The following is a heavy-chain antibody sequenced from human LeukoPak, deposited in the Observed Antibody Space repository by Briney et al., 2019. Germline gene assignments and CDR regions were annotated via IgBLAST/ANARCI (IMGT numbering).Heavy chain of an antibody. D-gene: IGHD5-18*01. J-gene: IGHJ4*02. V-gene: IGHV3-66*01. Sequence: PGGSLRLSCAASGFTVSSNYMSWVRQAPGKGLEWVSVIYCGGSTYYADSVKGRFTISRDNSKNTLYLQMNSLRAEDTAVYYCASPLRGYSYGHDYWGQGTLVTVSS. CDR1: GFTVSSNY. CDR3: ASPLRGYSYGHDY. CDR2: IYCGGST.